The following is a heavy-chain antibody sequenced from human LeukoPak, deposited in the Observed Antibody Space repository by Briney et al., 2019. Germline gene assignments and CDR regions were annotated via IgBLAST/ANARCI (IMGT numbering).Heavy chain of an antibody. J-gene: IGHJ3*02. CDR2: INWNSDST. D-gene: IGHD3-9*01. CDR1: GFTFDGYG. Sequence: GGSLRLSCEVSGFTFDGYGMTWVRQAPGKGLEWVSGINWNSDSTGYADSVKGRFTISRDNAKNSLYLQMNSLRAEDTALYHCARVPYYDILTGYYMGAFDIWGQGTMVTVSS. CDR3: ARVPYYDILTGYYMGAFDI. V-gene: IGHV3-20*01.